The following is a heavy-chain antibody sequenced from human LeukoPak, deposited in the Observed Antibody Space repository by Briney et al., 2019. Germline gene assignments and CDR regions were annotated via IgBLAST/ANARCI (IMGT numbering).Heavy chain of an antibody. J-gene: IGHJ3*02. Sequence: PGGSLRLSCAASGFNVSSNYMTWVRQAPGKGLEWVSVYSGGSIYYADSVKGRFTISRDNAKNTVYLQMNSLRVEDTAVYYCAKVRSRGFDAFDIWGQGTMVTVSS. D-gene: IGHD5-12*01. CDR3: AKVRSRGFDAFDI. V-gene: IGHV3-66*01. CDR2: YSGGSI. CDR1: GFNVSSNY.